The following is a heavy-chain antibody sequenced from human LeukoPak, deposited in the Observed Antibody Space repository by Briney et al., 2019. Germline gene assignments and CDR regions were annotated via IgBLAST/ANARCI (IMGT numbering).Heavy chain of an antibody. J-gene: IGHJ4*02. Sequence: GGSLRLSCAASGFTFSSYAMHWVRQAPGKGLEWVAVISYDGSNKYYADSVKGRFTISRDNSKNTLYLQMNSLRAEDTAVYYCARVTQQLFGGYDYWGQGTLVTVSS. CDR1: GFTFSSYA. CDR2: ISYDGSNK. D-gene: IGHD6-13*01. CDR3: ARVTQQLFGGYDY. V-gene: IGHV3-30*04.